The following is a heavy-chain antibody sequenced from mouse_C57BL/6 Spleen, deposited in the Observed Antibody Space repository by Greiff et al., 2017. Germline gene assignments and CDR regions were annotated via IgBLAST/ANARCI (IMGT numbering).Heavy chain of an antibody. J-gene: IGHJ2*01. CDR2: IWRGGST. Sequence: VQLKQSGPGLVQPSQSLSITCTVSGFSLTSYGVHWVRQSPGKGLEWLGVIWRGGSTDYNAAFISRLSISKDNSKSQVFFKMNSLQADDTAIYYCARKSPYGNYRYYFDYWGQGTTLTVSS. CDR3: ARKSPYGNYRYYFDY. V-gene: IGHV2-2*01. CDR1: GFSLTSYG. D-gene: IGHD2-1*01.